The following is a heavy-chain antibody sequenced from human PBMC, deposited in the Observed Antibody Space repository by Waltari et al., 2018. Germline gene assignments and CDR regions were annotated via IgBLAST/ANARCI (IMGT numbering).Heavy chain of an antibody. D-gene: IGHD4-17*01. V-gene: IGHV4-4*07. J-gene: IGHJ4*02. Sequence: VQLQESGPGLVKPSEPLSPTCAVSGASITRSCWSWIRQPAGKGLEWIGRFCPSGDTKYNPALWSRVTMSVDTSRNHFSLKLTSVTAADTAIYYCAKMAWTTTAYPDSDWGQGILVTVSS. CDR1: GASITRSC. CDR3: AKMAWTTTAYPDSD. CDR2: FCPSGDT.